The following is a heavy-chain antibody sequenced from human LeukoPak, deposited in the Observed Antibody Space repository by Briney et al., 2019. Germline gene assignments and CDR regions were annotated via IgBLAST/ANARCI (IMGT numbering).Heavy chain of an antibody. CDR2: IRYDGSNK. Sequence: PGGSLRLPCAASGFTFSSYGIHWVRQAPGKGLEWVAFIRYDGSNKYYADSVKGRFTISRDNSKNTLYLQMNSLRTEDTAVYYCAKDSYSTGWYDYYYYMDVWGKGTTVTVSS. V-gene: IGHV3-30*02. D-gene: IGHD6-19*01. J-gene: IGHJ6*03. CDR1: GFTFSSYG. CDR3: AKDSYSTGWYDYYYYMDV.